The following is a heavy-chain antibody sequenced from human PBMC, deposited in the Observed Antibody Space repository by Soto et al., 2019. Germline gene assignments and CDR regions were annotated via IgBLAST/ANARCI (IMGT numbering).Heavy chain of an antibody. V-gene: IGHV4-34*01. CDR3: ARAVYSSSSGPANWFDP. CDR1: GGSFSGYY. Sequence: PPETLSLTCAVYGGSFSGYYWSWIRQPPGKGLEWIGEINHCGSTNYNPSLKSRVTISVDTSKNQFSLKLSSVTAADTAVYYCARAVYSSSSGPANWFDPWGQGTLVTVS. D-gene: IGHD6-6*01. CDR2: INHCGST. J-gene: IGHJ5*02.